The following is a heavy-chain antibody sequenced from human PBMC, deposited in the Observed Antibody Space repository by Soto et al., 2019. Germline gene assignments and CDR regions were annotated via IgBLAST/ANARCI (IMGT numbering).Heavy chain of an antibody. V-gene: IGHV1-2*04. J-gene: IGHJ6*02. CDR3: ARTGDSPAFYYYGMDV. D-gene: IGHD2-21*02. CDR2: INPNSGGT. Sequence: ASVKVSCKASGYTFTGYYMHWVRQAPGQGLEWMGWINPNSGGTNYAQKFQGWVTMTRDTSISTAYMELSRLRSDDTAVYYCARTGDSPAFYYYGMDVWGQGTTVTVSS. CDR1: GYTFTGYY.